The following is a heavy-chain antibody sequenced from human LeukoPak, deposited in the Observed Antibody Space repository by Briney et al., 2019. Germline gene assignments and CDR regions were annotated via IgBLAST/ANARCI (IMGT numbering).Heavy chain of an antibody. J-gene: IGHJ4*02. Sequence: TGGSLRLSCAASGFTFSSYGMHWVRQAPGKGLEWVAFIRYDGSNKYYADSVKGRFTISRDNSKNTLYLQMNSLRAEDTAAYYCAKDAPSYYYDSSGYFDYWGQGTLVTVSS. CDR3: AKDAPSYYYDSSGYFDY. CDR2: IRYDGSNK. CDR1: GFTFSSYG. D-gene: IGHD3-22*01. V-gene: IGHV3-30*02.